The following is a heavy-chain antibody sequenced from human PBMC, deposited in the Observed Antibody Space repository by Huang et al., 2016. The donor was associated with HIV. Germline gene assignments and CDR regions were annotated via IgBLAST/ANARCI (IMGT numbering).Heavy chain of an antibody. Sequence: QVQLQQWGEGVLKPSENLSLTCAVYVGSFSGYYWRWIRQYPRKGLEWIVEIIHSVSTNYNPALKSRVTMSVDTSKNQFSLKLSSVTAADTAVYYCASLFFDYWGQGILVTVSS. V-gene: IGHV4-34*12. CDR1: VGSFSGYY. J-gene: IGHJ4*02. CDR3: ASLFFDY. CDR2: IIHSVST.